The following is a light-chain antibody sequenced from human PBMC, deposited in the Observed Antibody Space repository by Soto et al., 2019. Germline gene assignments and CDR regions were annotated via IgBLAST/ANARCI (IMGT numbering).Light chain of an antibody. Sequence: QSVLTQSPSASGTPGQRVTISCSGSSSNIGRNTVNWYQQLPGTAPKLLIYSNNQPPSGVPDRFSGSKSGTSASLAISGLQSEDEADYYCAAWDDSLNGVVFGGGTKLTVL. J-gene: IGLJ2*01. CDR3: AAWDDSLNGVV. CDR1: SSNIGRNT. V-gene: IGLV1-44*01. CDR2: SNN.